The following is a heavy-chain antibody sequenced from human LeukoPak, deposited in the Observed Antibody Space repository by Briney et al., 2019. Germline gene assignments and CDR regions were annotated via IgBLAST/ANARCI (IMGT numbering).Heavy chain of an antibody. CDR3: ARSGRGSSAGFDY. J-gene: IGHJ4*02. V-gene: IGHV4-31*03. Sequence: PSETLSLTCTVSGGSISSGGYYWSWIRQHPGKGLEWIGYIYYSGSTYYNPSLKSRVTISVDTSKNQFSLKLSSVTAADTAVYYCARSGRGSSAGFDYWGQGTLVTVSS. CDR2: IYYSGST. CDR1: GGSISSGGYY. D-gene: IGHD3-10*01.